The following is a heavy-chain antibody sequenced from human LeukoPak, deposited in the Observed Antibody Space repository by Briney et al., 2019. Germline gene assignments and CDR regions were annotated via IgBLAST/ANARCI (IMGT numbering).Heavy chain of an antibody. CDR3: ARLNPPNSDRSPHNWIDP. Sequence: SETLSLTCSVSNGSIRSSSYYWGWVRQPPGKRLEWIGTVFYSGGSYYNPSLEGRVTISLDASENQISLRLSSVTAADTAVYYCARLNPPNSDRSPHNWIDPWGQGTLVSVSS. V-gene: IGHV4-39*01. CDR2: VFYSGGS. J-gene: IGHJ5*02. D-gene: IGHD4-23*01. CDR1: NGSIRSSSYY.